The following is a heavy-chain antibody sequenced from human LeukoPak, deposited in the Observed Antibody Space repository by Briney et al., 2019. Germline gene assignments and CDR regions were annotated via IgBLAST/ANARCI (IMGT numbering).Heavy chain of an antibody. D-gene: IGHD2-15*01. CDR1: GITVGSNY. V-gene: IGHV3-53*01. J-gene: IGHJ4*02. CDR3: AKQLGYCSDGSCYFPY. CDR2: IYASGNI. Sequence: GGSLRLSCAASGITVGSNYMSWVRQAPGKGLEWVSIIYASGNIYYADSVQGRFTISRDNSKSTLCLQMNSLRAEDTAVYYCAKQLGYCSDGSCYFPYWGQGTLVTVSS.